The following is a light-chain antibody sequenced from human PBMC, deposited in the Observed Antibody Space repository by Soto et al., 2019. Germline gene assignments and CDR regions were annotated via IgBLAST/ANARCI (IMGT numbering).Light chain of an antibody. CDR3: QQYTNWWT. Sequence: EIVMTQSPATLSVSPGERATLSCRASQSVSNNLAWYQKKPGQAPRLLIYGASTRAPGIPARFSGSGSGTQFTLTISSLQSEDFVVYYCQQYTNWWTFGQGTRVEIK. V-gene: IGKV3-15*01. J-gene: IGKJ1*01. CDR1: QSVSNN. CDR2: GAS.